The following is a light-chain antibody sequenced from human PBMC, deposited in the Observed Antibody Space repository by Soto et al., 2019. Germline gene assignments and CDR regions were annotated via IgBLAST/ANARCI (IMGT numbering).Light chain of an antibody. CDR2: APS. CDR3: QQLNSYPSIT. CDR1: LGISSY. J-gene: IGKJ5*01. V-gene: IGKV1-9*01. Sequence: DIQLTQSPSFLSASVGDRVTITCRASLGISSYLAWYQQKPGKAPKLLIYAPSTLQSGVPSRFSGSGSGTEFTLTISSLQPEDFATYYCQQLNSYPSITFGQGTRLEIK.